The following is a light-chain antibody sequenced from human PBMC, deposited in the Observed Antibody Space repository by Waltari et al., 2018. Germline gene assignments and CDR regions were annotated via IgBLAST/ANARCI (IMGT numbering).Light chain of an antibody. CDR3: MQGKHWPWT. CDR2: LVS. CDR1: QGLVSSDGDTL. V-gene: IGKV2-30*01. Sequence: VVMTQSPLSLPVTLGQPASISCRPSQGLVSSDGDTLLNWFQQRPGQSPRRLIYLVSRRDSGVPDRFSGSGSGTNFTLKISRLEAEDVGLYYCMQGKHWPWTFGQGTRVEI. J-gene: IGKJ1*01.